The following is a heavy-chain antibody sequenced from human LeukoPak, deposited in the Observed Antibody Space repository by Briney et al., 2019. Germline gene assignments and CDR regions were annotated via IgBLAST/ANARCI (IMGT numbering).Heavy chain of an antibody. CDR1: GFTFSSYG. CDR2: ISGSGGST. CDR3: AKSPGFGDQFDY. J-gene: IGHJ4*02. Sequence: GGSLRLSCAASGFTFSSYGMSWVRQAPGKGLEWVSAISGSGGSTYYADSVKGRFTISRDNSKNTLYLQMNSLRAEDTAVYCCAKSPGFGDQFDYWGQGTLVTVSS. D-gene: IGHD3-10*01. V-gene: IGHV3-23*01.